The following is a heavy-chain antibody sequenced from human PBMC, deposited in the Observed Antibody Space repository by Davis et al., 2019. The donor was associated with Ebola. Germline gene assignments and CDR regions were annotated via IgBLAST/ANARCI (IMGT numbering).Heavy chain of an antibody. CDR1: GGSISSYY. V-gene: IGHV4-4*07. CDR2: IYTSGSA. D-gene: IGHD3-16*01. CDR3: AERGGSV. Sequence: PSETLSLTCTVSGGSISSYYWGWIRQPAGKGLEWIGRIYTSGSAYYNSSLNSRVTISVDTSKNQFSLKLSSVTAADTAMYYCAERGGSVWGQGTLVTVSS. J-gene: IGHJ4*02.